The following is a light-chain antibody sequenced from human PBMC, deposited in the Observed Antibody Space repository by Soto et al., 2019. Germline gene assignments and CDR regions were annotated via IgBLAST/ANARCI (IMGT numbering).Light chain of an antibody. J-gene: IGKJ1*01. CDR1: QNIGIY. V-gene: IGKV1-39*01. CDR2: GAS. Sequence: DIQLTQSPSSLSASVGDRVTITCRASQNIGIYLNWYHQKAGKAPKLLVFGASTLQSGVPLRFSGSGSGTEFTLSIGSLQPEDFATYYCQHSYANPRTFGQGTKVDIK. CDR3: QHSYANPRT.